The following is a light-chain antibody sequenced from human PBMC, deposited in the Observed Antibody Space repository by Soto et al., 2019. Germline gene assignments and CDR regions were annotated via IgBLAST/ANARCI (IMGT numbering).Light chain of an antibody. CDR1: QSLLYSSNSKNK. CDR2: WAS. CDR3: QHYYTTPVT. J-gene: IGKJ4*01. V-gene: IGKV4-1*01. Sequence: DIVMTQSPDSLAVSLGERATINCKSSQSLLYSSNSKNKLAWYQQKPGQPPKLLIYWASTRESGVPDRFSGSGSGTDFTLTISSLQAEDVAVYYCQHYYTTPVTFGGGTKVEI.